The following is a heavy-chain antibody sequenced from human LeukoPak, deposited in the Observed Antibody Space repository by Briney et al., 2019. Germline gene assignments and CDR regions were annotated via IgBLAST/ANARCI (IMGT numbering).Heavy chain of an antibody. CDR1: GFTFSSYG. V-gene: IGHV3-30*02. Sequence: GGSLRLSCAASGFTFSSYGMHWVRQAPGKGLEWVAFIRYDGSNKYYADSVKGRFTISRDNSKNTLYLQMDSLRAEDTAVYYCAKDQAYNWNSLDYWGQGTLVTVSS. CDR3: AKDQAYNWNSLDY. D-gene: IGHD1-7*01. CDR2: IRYDGSNK. J-gene: IGHJ4*02.